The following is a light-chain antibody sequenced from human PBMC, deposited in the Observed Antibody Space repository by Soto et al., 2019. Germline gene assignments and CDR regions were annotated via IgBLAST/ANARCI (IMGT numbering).Light chain of an antibody. Sequence: QSALTQPPSASGSLGQSVTISCTGTSSDVGGYNYVSWYRQHPGKAPKLMIYDVSQRPSGVPDRFSGSKSGNTASLTVSGLQAEDEADYYCSSYAGSNNLVFGTGTKVTVL. CDR3: SSYAGSNNLV. J-gene: IGLJ1*01. V-gene: IGLV2-8*01. CDR1: SSDVGGYNY. CDR2: DVS.